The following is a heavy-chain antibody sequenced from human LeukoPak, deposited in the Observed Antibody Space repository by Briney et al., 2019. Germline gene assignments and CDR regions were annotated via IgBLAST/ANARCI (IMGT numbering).Heavy chain of an antibody. J-gene: IGHJ5*02. CDR1: GYSISSGYY. Sequence: PSETLSLTCIVSGYSISSGYYWGWIRQPPGKGLEWIGNIHHSGSTYYNLSLKSRVTISVDTSKNQFSLKLSSVTAADTAVYYCARDGERWLQGNWFDPWGQGTLVTVSS. D-gene: IGHD5-24*01. CDR2: IHHSGST. V-gene: IGHV4-38-2*02. CDR3: ARDGERWLQGNWFDP.